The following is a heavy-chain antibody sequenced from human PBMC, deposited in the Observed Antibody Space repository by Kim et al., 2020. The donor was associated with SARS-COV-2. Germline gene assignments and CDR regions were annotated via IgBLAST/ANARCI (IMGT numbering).Heavy chain of an antibody. CDR1: GFSFRNYG. V-gene: IGHV3-33*01. CDR2: ICYDGINK. Sequence: GGSLRLSCVGSGFSFRNYGIHWVRQAPGKGLEWVAVICYDGINKFYGDSVEGRFTISRDDSRNTVYLQITSVRVEDTALYYCARASLNGFGSAMLHNWFEPWGQGTLVTVSS. J-gene: IGHJ5*02. CDR3: ARASLNGFGSAMLHNWFEP. D-gene: IGHD3-16*01.